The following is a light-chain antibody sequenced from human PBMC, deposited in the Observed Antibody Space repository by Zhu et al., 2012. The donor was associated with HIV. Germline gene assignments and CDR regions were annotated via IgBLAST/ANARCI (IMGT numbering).Light chain of an antibody. Sequence: DIQLTQSPSSLSASVGDRITITCRASQGISDSLAWYQQKPNKGPQLLVYGASTLQPGVSSRFSGSGFGTDFTLTISDLQPDDIATYYCQKXRNVPFTFGGGTKGGD. CDR1: QGISDS. CDR2: GAS. J-gene: IGKJ4*01. V-gene: IGKV1-27*01. CDR3: QKXRNVPFT.